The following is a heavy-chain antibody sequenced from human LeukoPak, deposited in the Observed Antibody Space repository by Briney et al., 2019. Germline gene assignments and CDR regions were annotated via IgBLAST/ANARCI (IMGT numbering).Heavy chain of an antibody. CDR2: IYPGDSDT. J-gene: IGHJ3*02. D-gene: IGHD3-10*01. CDR1: GYSFTSYW. V-gene: IGHV5-51*01. Sequence: GESLKVSCKGSGYSFTSYWIGWVRQMPGKGLEWMGIIYPGDSDTRYSPSFQCQVTISADKSISTAYLQWSSLKASDTAMYYCARPMVRGVAQDAFDIWGQGTMVTVSS. CDR3: ARPMVRGVAQDAFDI.